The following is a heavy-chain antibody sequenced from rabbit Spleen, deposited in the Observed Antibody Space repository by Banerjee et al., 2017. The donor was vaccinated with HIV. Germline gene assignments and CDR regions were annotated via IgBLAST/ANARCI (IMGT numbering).Heavy chain of an antibody. D-gene: IGHD8-1*01. J-gene: IGHJ4*01. CDR3: ARDASSSFASGGRNL. V-gene: IGHV1S40*01. Sequence: QSLEESGGDLVKPGAAPTLTCTASGVFYSSSSYVCWVRQAPGKGLEWITCIDAGSSGFTYFATWAKGRFTCSRHSSSKMALQMTRLTAADAAAYYCARDASSSFASGGRNLWGPGTLVTVS. CDR2: IDAGSSGFT. CDR1: GVFYSSSSY.